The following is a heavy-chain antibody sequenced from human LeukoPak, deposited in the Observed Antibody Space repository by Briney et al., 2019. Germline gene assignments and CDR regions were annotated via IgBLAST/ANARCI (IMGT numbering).Heavy chain of an antibody. Sequence: ASVKVSCKASGGTFSSYAINWVRQATGQGLEWMGWMNPNSGNTGYAQKFQGRVTMTRNTSISTAYMELSSLRSEDTAVYYCAGPLLWFGELLYLLPWGQGTLVTVSS. CDR1: GGTFSSYA. CDR2: MNPNSGNT. D-gene: IGHD3-10*01. J-gene: IGHJ5*02. V-gene: IGHV1-8*02. CDR3: AGPLLWFGELLYLLP.